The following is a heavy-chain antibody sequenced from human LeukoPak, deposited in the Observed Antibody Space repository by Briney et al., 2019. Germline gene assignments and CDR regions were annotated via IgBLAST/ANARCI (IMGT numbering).Heavy chain of an antibody. D-gene: IGHD3-9*01. J-gene: IGHJ4*02. CDR2: ISGSGGST. Sequence: HTGGSLRLSCAASGFSFTYYYMSGVRQAPGKGLEWVSAISGSGGSTYYADSVKGRFTISRDNSKNTLYLQMNSLRAEDTAVYYCAKAPHYDILTGWNYWGQGTLVTVSS. V-gene: IGHV3-23*01. CDR3: AKAPHYDILTGWNY. CDR1: GFSFTYYY.